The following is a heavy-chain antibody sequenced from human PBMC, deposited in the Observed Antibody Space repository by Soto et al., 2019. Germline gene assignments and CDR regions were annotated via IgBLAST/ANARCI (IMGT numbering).Heavy chain of an antibody. V-gene: IGHV1-69*01. D-gene: IGHD3-3*01. Sequence: QVQLVQSGAEVKKPGSSVKVSCKASGGTFSSYAISWVRQAPGQGLEWMGGIIPIFGTANYAQKFQGRVTITADESTSTAYMELSSLRSEDTAVYYCARAPSYYDFTPHPDYYGMDVWGQGTTVTVSS. CDR2: IIPIFGTA. J-gene: IGHJ6*02. CDR1: GGTFSSYA. CDR3: ARAPSYYDFTPHPDYYGMDV.